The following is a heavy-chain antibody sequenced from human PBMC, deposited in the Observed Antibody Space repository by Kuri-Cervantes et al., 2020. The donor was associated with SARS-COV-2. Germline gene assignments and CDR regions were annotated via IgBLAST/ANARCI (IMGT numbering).Heavy chain of an antibody. J-gene: IGHJ3*02. CDR3: ANGGSGYYLHDAFDI. CDR1: GGSISSGGYY. Sequence: SETLSLTCTVSGGSISSGGYYWSWIRQPPGKGLEWIGYIYHSGSTYYNPSLKSRVTISVDRSKNQFSLKLSSVTAADTAVYYCANGGSGYYLHDAFDIWGQGTMVTVSS. CDR2: IYHSGST. D-gene: IGHD3-22*01. V-gene: IGHV4-30-2*01.